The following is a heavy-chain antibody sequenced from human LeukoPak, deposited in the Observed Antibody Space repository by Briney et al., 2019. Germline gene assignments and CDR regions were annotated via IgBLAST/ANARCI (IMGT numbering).Heavy chain of an antibody. D-gene: IGHD3-22*01. CDR3: ARGVPLRDYYDSSGSFDY. J-gene: IGHJ4*02. CDR1: GGSISSGGYY. V-gene: IGHV4-31*03. Sequence: SETLSLTCTVSGGSISSGGYYWSWIRQHPGKGLEWIGYIYYSGSTHYNPSLKSRVTISVDTSKNQFSLKLSSVTAADTAVYYCARGVPLRDYYDSSGSFDYWGQGTLVTVSS. CDR2: IYYSGST.